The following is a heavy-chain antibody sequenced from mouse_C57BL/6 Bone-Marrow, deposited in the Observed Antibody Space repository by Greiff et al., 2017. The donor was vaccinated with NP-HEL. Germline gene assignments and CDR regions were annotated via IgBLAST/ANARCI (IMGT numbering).Heavy chain of an antibody. CDR3: AITTVVAPYYYAMDY. Sequence: VQLQESGAELVRPGPSVKVSCKASGYAFTNYLIEWVKQRPGQGLEWIGVINPGSGGTNYNEKFKGKATLTADKSSSTAYMQLSSLTSEDSAVYFCAITTVVAPYYYAMDYWGQGTSVTVSS. J-gene: IGHJ4*01. D-gene: IGHD1-1*01. CDR2: INPGSGGT. V-gene: IGHV1-54*01. CDR1: GYAFTNYL.